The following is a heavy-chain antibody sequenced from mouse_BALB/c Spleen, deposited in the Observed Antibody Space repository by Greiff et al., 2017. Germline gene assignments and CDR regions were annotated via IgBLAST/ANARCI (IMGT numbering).Heavy chain of an antibody. CDR2: IWSDGST. D-gene: IGHD1-1*01. CDR1: GFSLTSYG. V-gene: IGHV2-6-2*01. J-gene: IGHJ1*01. CDR3: ARHGDYYGYGYFDV. Sequence: VHLVESGPDLVAPSQSLSITCTVSGFSLTSYGVHWVRQPPGKGLEWLVVIWSDGSTTYNSALKSRLSISKDNSKSQVFLKMNSLQTDDTAMYYCARHGDYYGYGYFDVWGAGTTVTVSS.